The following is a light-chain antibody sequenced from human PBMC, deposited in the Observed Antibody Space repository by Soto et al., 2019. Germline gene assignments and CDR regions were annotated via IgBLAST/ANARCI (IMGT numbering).Light chain of an antibody. V-gene: IGKV2-28*01. CDR2: LGS. J-gene: IGKJ5*01. CDR1: QSLLHSNGYNY. CDR3: QQLDSFPLT. Sequence: DIVMTQSPLSLPVTPGEPASISCRSSQSLLHSNGYNYLDWYLQKPGQSPQLLIYLGSNRASGVPDRFSGSGSGTEFTLSISSLQPEDVATYYCQQLDSFPLTFGQGTRLEIK.